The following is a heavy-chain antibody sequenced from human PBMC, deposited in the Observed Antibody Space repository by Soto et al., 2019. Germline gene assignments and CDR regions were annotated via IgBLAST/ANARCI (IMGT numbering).Heavy chain of an antibody. D-gene: IGHD3-3*01. CDR3: ARDTYYDFWSGTRGMDV. Sequence: TSETLSLTCTVSGGSVSSGSYYWSWIRQPPGKGLEWIGYIYYSGSTNYNPSLKSRVTISVDTSKNQFSLKLSSVTAADTAVYYCARDTYYDFWSGTRGMDVWGQGTTVTVSS. V-gene: IGHV4-61*01. CDR2: IYYSGST. J-gene: IGHJ6*02. CDR1: GGSVSSGSYY.